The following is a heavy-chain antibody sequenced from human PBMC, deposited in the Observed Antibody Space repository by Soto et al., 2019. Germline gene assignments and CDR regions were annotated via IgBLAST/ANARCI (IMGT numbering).Heavy chain of an antibody. CDR3: ARVPPWGNSAGDYYIQHYDS. CDR2: INGGSGNT. Sequence: SVKVSCKSSGFTFTSYAIHWLRQAPVQRPQWMGWINGGSGNTKYSQDFQGRVTFTRDTFATTAYLELSSLRSEDTAVYYCARVPPWGNSAGDYYIQHYDSWGQGTPVTVSS. CDR1: GFTFTSYA. D-gene: IGHD3-10*01. J-gene: IGHJ4*02. V-gene: IGHV1-3*01.